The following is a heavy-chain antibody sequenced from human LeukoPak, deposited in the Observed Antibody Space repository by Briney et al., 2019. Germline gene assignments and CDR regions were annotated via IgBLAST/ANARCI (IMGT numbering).Heavy chain of an antibody. J-gene: IGHJ4*02. CDR2: ISWNSGSI. CDR3: AKAPTPLYGDSYHFDY. D-gene: IGHD4-17*01. CDR1: GFTFDDYA. V-gene: IGHV3-9*03. Sequence: GRSLRLSCAASGFTFDDYAMHWVRHAPGKGLEWVSGISWNSGSIGYADSVKGRFTISRDNAKNSLYLQMNSLRAEDMALYYCAKAPTPLYGDSYHFDYWGQGTLVTVSS.